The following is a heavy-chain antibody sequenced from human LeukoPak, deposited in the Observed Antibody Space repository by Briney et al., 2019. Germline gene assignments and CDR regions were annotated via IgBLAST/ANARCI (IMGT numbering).Heavy chain of an antibody. CDR2: TWNHGNDQ. CDR3: AKDSGGGDCASDY. Sequence: GGSLRLSCAASGFSFSSYNMHWVRQAPGKGLEWVGFTWNHGNDQDYADSVKGRFTISRDNSKNTLYLQMNSLRAEDTAVYYCAKDSGGGDCASDYWGQGTLVTVSS. D-gene: IGHD2-21*02. J-gene: IGHJ4*02. V-gene: IGHV3-30*02. CDR1: GFSFSSYN.